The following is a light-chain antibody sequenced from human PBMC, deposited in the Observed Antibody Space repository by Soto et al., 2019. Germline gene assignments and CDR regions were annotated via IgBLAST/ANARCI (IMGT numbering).Light chain of an antibody. CDR3: QRYNSYPNT. CDR1: QSISSW. CDR2: DAS. Sequence: DIQMTQSPSTLSASVGDRVTITCRASQSISSWLAWYQQKPGKAPKLLIYDASSLESGVPSRFSGSGSGTKFTLTISSLRPYVFATYYGQRYNSYPNTFGQGTKLKIK. J-gene: IGKJ2*01. V-gene: IGKV1-5*01.